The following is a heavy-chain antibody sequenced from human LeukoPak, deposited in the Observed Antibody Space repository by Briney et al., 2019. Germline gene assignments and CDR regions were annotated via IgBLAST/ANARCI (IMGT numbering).Heavy chain of an antibody. D-gene: IGHD3-10*01. J-gene: IGHJ4*02. CDR2: IRYDGSNK. CDR1: GFTFSSYG. V-gene: IGHV3-30*02. CDR3: AKSVPAIRGEIDY. Sequence: GGSLRLSCAASGFTFSSYGMHWVRQAPGKGLEWVVFIRYDGSNKNYVDSVKGRFTISRDNSKNTLYLQMNSLRAEDTAVYYCAKSVPAIRGEIDYWGQGTLVTVSS.